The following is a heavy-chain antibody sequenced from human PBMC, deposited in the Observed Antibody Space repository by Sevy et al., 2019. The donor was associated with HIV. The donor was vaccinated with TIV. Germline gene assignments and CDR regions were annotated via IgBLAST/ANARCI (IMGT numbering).Heavy chain of an antibody. J-gene: IGHJ6*02. Sequence: GGSLRLSCAGSGFTFSSYGVHWVRQTPGKGLEWVAFVSYHGRNKFYADSVKGRFTISRDNSNNTLYLQMNSLRPEDTDVYYCAKDQEKGDYSDYYYYYGMDVWGQGTTVTVSS. CDR1: GFTFSSYG. D-gene: IGHD4-17*01. CDR3: AKDQEKGDYSDYYYYYGMDV. CDR2: VSYHGRNK. V-gene: IGHV3-30*18.